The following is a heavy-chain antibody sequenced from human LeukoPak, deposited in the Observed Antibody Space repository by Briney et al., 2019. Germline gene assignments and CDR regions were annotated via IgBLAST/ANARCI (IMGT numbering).Heavy chain of an antibody. J-gene: IGHJ6*02. CDR3: ARCDYGDYGGFLDYYYGMDV. D-gene: IGHD4-17*01. Sequence: PSETLSLTCTVSGGSISSYYWSWIRQPPGKGLEWIGYIYYSGSTNYNPSLKSRVTISVDTSKNQFSLKLSSVTAADTAVYYCARCDYGDYGGFLDYYYGMDVWGQGTTVTVS. V-gene: IGHV4-59*01. CDR1: GGSISSYY. CDR2: IYYSGST.